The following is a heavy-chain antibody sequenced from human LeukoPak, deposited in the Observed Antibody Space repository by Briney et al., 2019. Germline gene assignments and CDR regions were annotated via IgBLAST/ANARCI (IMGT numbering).Heavy chain of an antibody. CDR2: ISSSSSYI. Sequence: GGSLRLSCAASGFTFSSYSMNWVRQAPGKGLEWVSSISSSSSYIYYADSVKGRFTISRDNSKNTLYLQMNSLRAEDTAVYYCAKDHLSGSYGGGYFDYWGQGTLVTVSS. CDR1: GFTFSSYS. J-gene: IGHJ4*02. V-gene: IGHV3-21*01. D-gene: IGHD1-26*01. CDR3: AKDHLSGSYGGGYFDY.